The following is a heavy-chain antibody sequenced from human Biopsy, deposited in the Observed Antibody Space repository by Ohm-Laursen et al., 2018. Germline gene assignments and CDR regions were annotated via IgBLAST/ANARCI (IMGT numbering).Heavy chain of an antibody. CDR2: RAVGGSNK. CDR3: AKDGGQWLGGAFDI. Sequence: SLRLSCTASGFGMYAMHWVRQPPGKGLGWLAVRAVGGSNKYSSEAVKGRFTISRVRFRVTVHLQMNRLRYEDTALYYCAKDGGQWLGGAFDIWGHGTMVSVSS. D-gene: IGHD6-19*01. J-gene: IGHJ3*02. CDR1: GFGMYA. V-gene: IGHV3-30*02.